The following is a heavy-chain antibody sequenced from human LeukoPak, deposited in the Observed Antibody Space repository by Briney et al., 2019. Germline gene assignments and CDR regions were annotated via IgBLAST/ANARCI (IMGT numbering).Heavy chain of an antibody. D-gene: IGHD3-16*01. CDR1: GFTFSGFG. J-gene: IGHJ4*02. CDR3: AKVRWGSDNALDS. CDR2: IRYDGNNK. Sequence: GGSLRLSCAASGFTFSGFGMHWVRQAPGKGLEWVAFIRYDGNNKYYADSVKGRITISRDNSMNTLYLQMNSLRAEDTAVYYCAKVRWGSDNALDSWGQGTLVTGSS. V-gene: IGHV3-30*02.